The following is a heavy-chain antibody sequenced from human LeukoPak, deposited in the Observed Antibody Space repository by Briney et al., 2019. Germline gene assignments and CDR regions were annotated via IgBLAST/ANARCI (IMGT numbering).Heavy chain of an antibody. J-gene: IGHJ4*02. V-gene: IGHV1-2*02. CDR2: INPNSGGT. Sequence: GGSLRLSCAASGFTFSGSAMHWVRQAPGQGLEWMGWINPNSGGTNYAQKFQGRVTMTRGTSISTAYMELSRLRSDDTAVYYCAGSSSRVLRYFDWLSEGQTFDYWGQGTLVTVSS. CDR3: AGSSSRVLRYFDWLSEGQTFDY. D-gene: IGHD3-9*01. CDR1: GFTFSGSA.